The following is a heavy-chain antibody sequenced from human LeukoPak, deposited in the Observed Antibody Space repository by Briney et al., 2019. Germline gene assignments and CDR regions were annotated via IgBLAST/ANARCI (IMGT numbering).Heavy chain of an antibody. CDR1: GYTFTGYY. CDR3: ARGGITMVRGVSYFDY. CDR2: INPNSGGT. J-gene: IGHJ4*02. V-gene: IGHV1-2*02. Sequence: ASVKVSCKASGYTFTGYYMHWVRQAPGQGLEWMGWINPNSGGTNYAQKFQGRVTMTRDTSISTAYMELSRLRSDDTAVYYRARGGITMVRGVSYFDYWGQGTLVTVSS. D-gene: IGHD3-10*01.